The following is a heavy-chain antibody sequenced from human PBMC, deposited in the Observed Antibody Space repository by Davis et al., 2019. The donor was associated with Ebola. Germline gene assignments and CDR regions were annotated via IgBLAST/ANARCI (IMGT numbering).Heavy chain of an antibody. J-gene: IGHJ5*02. V-gene: IGHV7-4-1*02. CDR3: ASELWFGELLRQGWFDP. CDR1: GYTFTSYA. CDR2: INTNTGNP. D-gene: IGHD3-10*01. Sequence: ASVKVSCKASGYTFTSYAMNWVRQAPGQGLEWMGWINTNTGNPTYAQGFTGRFVFSLDTSVSPAYLQISSLKAEDTAVYYCASELWFGELLRQGWFDPWGQGTLVTVSS.